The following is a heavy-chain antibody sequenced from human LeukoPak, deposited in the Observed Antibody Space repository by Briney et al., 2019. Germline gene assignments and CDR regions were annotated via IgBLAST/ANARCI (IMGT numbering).Heavy chain of an antibody. Sequence: AGGSPRLSCAASGFTFSSYWMQWVRQVPGKGLVWVSRITDDDTSTSHADSVKGRFTISRDNGKNTLYLQMNSLRVEDTAVYYCVRGDATNLDHWGQGTLVTVSS. J-gene: IGHJ4*02. CDR3: VRGDATNLDH. V-gene: IGHV3-74*01. CDR1: GFTFSSYW. CDR2: ITDDDTST. D-gene: IGHD1-14*01.